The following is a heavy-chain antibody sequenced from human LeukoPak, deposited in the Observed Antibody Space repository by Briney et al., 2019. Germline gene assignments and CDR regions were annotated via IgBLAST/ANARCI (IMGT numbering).Heavy chain of an antibody. D-gene: IGHD3-22*01. CDR2: INHSGST. CDR3: ASRVKDDSSGYLYFD. V-gene: IGHV4-34*01. J-gene: IGHJ4*02. CDR1: GGSCSGYY. Sequence: SEPLSLTCAVEGGSCSGYYWSWIRQPPPKRLEGIGEINHSGSTNYNPSLKSRVTISVDTSKNQFSLKLSSVTAADTAVYYCASRVKDDSSGYLYFDWGQGTLVTVSS.